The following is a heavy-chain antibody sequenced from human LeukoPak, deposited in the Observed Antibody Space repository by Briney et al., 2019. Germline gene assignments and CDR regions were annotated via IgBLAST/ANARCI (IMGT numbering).Heavy chain of an antibody. J-gene: IGHJ4*02. V-gene: IGHV3-7*01. D-gene: IGHD2-21*02. CDR1: GFTFSSYW. Sequence: GGSLRLSCAASGFTFSSYWMSWVRQAPGKGLEWVANIKQDGSEKYYVDSVKGRFTISRDNAKNSLYLQMNSLRAEDTAVYYCARVIEFSGDRLDYWGQGTLVTVSS. CDR3: ARVIEFSGDRLDY. CDR2: IKQDGSEK.